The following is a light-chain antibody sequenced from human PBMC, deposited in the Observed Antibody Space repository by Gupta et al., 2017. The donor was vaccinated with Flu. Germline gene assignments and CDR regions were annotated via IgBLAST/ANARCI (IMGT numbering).Light chain of an antibody. J-gene: IGLJ2*01. V-gene: IGLV1-44*01. CDR2: SNN. CDR1: SSNIGSNT. Sequence: SVLPQPPSASGTPGQRVTISCSGSSSNIGSNTVNWYQQLPGTAPKLLIYSNNQRPSGVPDRFSGSKSGTSASLAISGLQSEDEADYYCAAWDDSLNGVVFGGGTKLTVL. CDR3: AAWDDSLNGVV.